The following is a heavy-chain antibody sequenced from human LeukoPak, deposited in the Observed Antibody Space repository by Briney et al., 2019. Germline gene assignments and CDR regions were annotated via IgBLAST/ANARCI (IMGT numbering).Heavy chain of an antibody. D-gene: IGHD2-15*01. CDR2: IYYSGTT. Sequence: PSQTLSLTCTASGGSISSGSYYWSWILQPPGKGLEWIGYIYYSGTTNYNPSLKSRVTISADMCTKQFFLKLSSVTAADTAVYYCARSSSCYNSGDSCYSAIDYWGQGTLVTVSS. V-gene: IGHV4-61*01. CDR3: ARSSSCYNSGDSCYSAIDY. CDR1: GGSISSGSYY. J-gene: IGHJ4*02.